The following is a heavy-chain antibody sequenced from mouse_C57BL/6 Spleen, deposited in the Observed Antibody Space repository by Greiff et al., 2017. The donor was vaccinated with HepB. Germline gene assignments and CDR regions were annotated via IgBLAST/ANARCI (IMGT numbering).Heavy chain of an antibody. CDR1: GYTFTSYW. V-gene: IGHV1-50*01. J-gene: IGHJ2*01. Sequence: VQLQQPGAELVKPGASVKLSCKASGYTFTSYWMQWVKQRPGQGLEWIGEIDPSDSYTNYNQKFKGKATLTVDTSSSTAYMQLSSLTSEDSAVYYCARFDGSVFDYWGQGTTLTVSS. CDR3: ARFDGSVFDY. CDR2: IDPSDSYT. D-gene: IGHD2-3*01.